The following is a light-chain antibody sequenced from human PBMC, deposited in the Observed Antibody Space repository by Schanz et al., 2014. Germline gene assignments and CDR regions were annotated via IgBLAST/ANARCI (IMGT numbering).Light chain of an antibody. CDR2: GAS. Sequence: EIVLTQSPVTLSLSPGERATLSCRASQSVGTYLAWYQQKPGQAPRLLIYGASRRATGIPDRFSGSGSETDFTLTISRLEPEDFAVYYCQQYGSSPRTFGQGTKVEIK. V-gene: IGKV3-20*01. J-gene: IGKJ1*01. CDR1: QSVGTY. CDR3: QQYGSSPRT.